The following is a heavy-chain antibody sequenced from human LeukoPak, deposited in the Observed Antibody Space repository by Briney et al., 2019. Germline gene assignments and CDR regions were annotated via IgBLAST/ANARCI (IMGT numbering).Heavy chain of an antibody. J-gene: IGHJ4*02. CDR2: IYYSGTT. CDR1: GGSINTYY. CDR3: ARGTVQMGMGERFFDF. Sequence: NTSETLSPTCSVSGGSINTYYWTWIRLSPGKGLDWIGYIYYSGTTNYNPSLKSRVSMSVDTSRNQFSLRLSSVTAADTAIYYCARGTVQMGMGERFFDFWGQGTLVTVSS. V-gene: IGHV4-59*01. D-gene: IGHD3-16*01.